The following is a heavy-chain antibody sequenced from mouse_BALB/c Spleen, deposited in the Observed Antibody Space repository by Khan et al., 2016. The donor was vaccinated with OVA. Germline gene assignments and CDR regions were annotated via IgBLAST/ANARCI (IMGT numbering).Heavy chain of an antibody. CDR1: GFSLTNYG. Sequence: VQLVGSGPGLVAPSQSLSITCTISGFSLTNYGVHWVRQPPGKGLEWLVVIWSDGSTSYNSALNSRLIISKDNSKSQVFLKMNSLQTDDTAMYYCARQPYYHYYIMDYWGQGTSVTVSS. CDR3: ARQPYYHYYIMDY. V-gene: IGHV2-6-1*01. J-gene: IGHJ4*01. CDR2: IWSDGST. D-gene: IGHD2-10*01.